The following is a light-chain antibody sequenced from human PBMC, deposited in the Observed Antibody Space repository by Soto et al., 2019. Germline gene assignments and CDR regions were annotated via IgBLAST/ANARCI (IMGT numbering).Light chain of an antibody. J-gene: IGKJ5*01. CDR1: PSVTNY. V-gene: IGKV3-20*01. Sequence: EIVLTQSPATLSLSPGERATLSCRASPSVTNYLAWYQQKPGQAPRLLIYGASSRATGIPDRFSGSGSGTDFTLTISRLEPEDFALYYCQHYAGGSRITFGQGTRLEIK. CDR3: QHYAGGSRIT. CDR2: GAS.